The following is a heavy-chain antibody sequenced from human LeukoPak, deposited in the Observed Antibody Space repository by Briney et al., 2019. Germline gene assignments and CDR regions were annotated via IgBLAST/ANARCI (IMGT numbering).Heavy chain of an antibody. CDR1: GFTFTNYA. Sequence: PGVSLRLSCATSGFTFTNYAMNWVRQAPGKGLEWVSSISSSGTYIYYTDSVKGRFTISRDNAKNLLYLQMNSLRAEDTALYYCARGSGSYYNGDYWGQGTLVTVSS. CDR3: ARGSGSYYNGDY. V-gene: IGHV3-21*06. D-gene: IGHD3-10*01. J-gene: IGHJ4*02. CDR2: ISSSGTYI.